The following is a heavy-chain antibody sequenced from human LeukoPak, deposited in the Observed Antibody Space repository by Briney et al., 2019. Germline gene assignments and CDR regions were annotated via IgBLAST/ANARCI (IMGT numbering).Heavy chain of an antibody. CDR1: GFTFSSYA. D-gene: IGHD3-3*01. V-gene: IGHV3-23*01. CDR2: ISGSGGST. J-gene: IGHJ6*02. Sequence: QSGGSLRLSCAASGFTFSSYAMSWVRQAPGKGLEWVSAISGSGGSTYYADSVKGRFTISRDNSKNTLYLQMNSLRAEDTAVYYCAKERYDFWSGYEYGMDVWGQGTTVTVSS. CDR3: AKERYDFWSGYEYGMDV.